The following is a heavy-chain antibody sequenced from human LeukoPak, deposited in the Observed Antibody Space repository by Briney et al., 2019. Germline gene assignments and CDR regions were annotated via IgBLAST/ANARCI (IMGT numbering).Heavy chain of an antibody. Sequence: GGSLRLSCAASGFTFSSYSMNWVRQAPGKGLEWVSSISSSSSYIYYADSVKGRFTISRDNAKNSLYLQMNSPRAEDTAVYYCARDSSTYYYYYGMDVWGQGTTVTVSS. J-gene: IGHJ6*02. V-gene: IGHV3-21*01. CDR2: ISSSSSYI. CDR1: GFTFSSYS. CDR3: ARDSSTYYYYYGMDV. D-gene: IGHD6-13*01.